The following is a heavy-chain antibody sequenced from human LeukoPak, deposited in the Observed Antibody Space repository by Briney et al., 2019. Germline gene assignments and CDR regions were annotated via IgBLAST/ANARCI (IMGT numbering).Heavy chain of an antibody. CDR1: GGSFSGYY. D-gene: IGHD5-18*01. Sequence: PSETLSLTCAVYGGSFSGYYWSRIRQPPGKGLEWIGEINHSGSTNYNPSLKSRVTISVDTSKNQFSLKLSSVTAADTAVYYCARGSQFYSYPNWFDPWGQGTLVTVSS. CDR2: INHSGST. CDR3: ARGSQFYSYPNWFDP. V-gene: IGHV4-34*01. J-gene: IGHJ5*02.